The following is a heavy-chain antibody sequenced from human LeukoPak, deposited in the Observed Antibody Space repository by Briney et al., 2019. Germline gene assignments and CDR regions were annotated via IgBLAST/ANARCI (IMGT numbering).Heavy chain of an antibody. J-gene: IGHJ3*02. CDR2: INPNSGGT. CDR3: ANSHLQWSDAFDI. D-gene: IGHD2-15*01. CDR1: GYTFTGYY. Sequence: ASVKVSCKASGYTFTGYYMHWVRQAPGQGLEWMGRINPNSGGTNYAQKFQGRVTMTRDTSISTAYMELSRLRSDDTAAYYCANSHLQWSDAFDIWGQGTMVTVSS. V-gene: IGHV1-2*06.